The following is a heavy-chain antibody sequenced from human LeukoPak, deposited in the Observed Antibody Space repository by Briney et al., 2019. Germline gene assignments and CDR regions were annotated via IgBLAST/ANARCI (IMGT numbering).Heavy chain of an antibody. CDR2: ISASGGNI. CDR3: ARTYSGSYRDAFDI. J-gene: IGHJ3*02. CDR1: GFSFSSFA. D-gene: IGHD1-26*01. Sequence: GGSLRLSCVVSGFSFSSFALTWVRQAPGKGLECVSLISASGGNIFYADSVKGRFTISRDNSKNTLFLQMNSLRAEDTAVYFCARTYSGSYRDAFDIWGQGTMVTVSS. V-gene: IGHV3-23*01.